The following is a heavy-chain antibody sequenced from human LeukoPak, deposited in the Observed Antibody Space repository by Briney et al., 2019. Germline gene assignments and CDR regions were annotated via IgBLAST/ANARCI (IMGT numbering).Heavy chain of an antibody. Sequence: ALVKVSCKASGYTFTSYYMHWVRQAPGQGLEWMGIINPSGGSTSYAQKFQGRVTMTRDTSTSTVYMELSSLRSEDTAVYYCARAAGAKGFDYWGQGTLVTVSS. V-gene: IGHV1-46*01. D-gene: IGHD1-26*01. J-gene: IGHJ4*02. CDR2: INPSGGST. CDR3: ARAAGAKGFDY. CDR1: GYTFTSYY.